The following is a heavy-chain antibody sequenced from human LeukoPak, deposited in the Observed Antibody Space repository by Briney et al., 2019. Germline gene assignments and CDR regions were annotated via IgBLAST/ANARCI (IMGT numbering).Heavy chain of an antibody. V-gene: IGHV4-39*01. Sequence: SETLSLTCTVSGDSISSRSYYWGWIRQPPGKGLEWIGSIYFSGSTYYNPSLKSRVTISVDKSKNQFSLKLSSVTAADTAVYYCARRVQMVSAPDGGNWLDPWGQGTLVTVSS. CDR2: IYFSGST. CDR3: ARRVQMVSAPDGGNWLDP. J-gene: IGHJ5*02. D-gene: IGHD2-8*01. CDR1: GDSISSRSYY.